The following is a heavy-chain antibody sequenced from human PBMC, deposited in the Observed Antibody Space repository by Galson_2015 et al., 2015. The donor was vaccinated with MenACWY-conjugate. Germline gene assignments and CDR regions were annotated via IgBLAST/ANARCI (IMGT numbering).Heavy chain of an antibody. J-gene: IGHJ1*01. CDR1: GFTFDDYA. V-gene: IGHV3-43D*03. Sequence: SLRLSCAGSGFTFDDYAMHWVRQAPGKGLEWVSVTNWDGAITSYADSVKGRFTISRDNSKNSLFLQMDNLRADDTAFYYCAKESFDSSGRYFEYFRHWGQGTLVTVSS. CDR3: AKESFDSSGRYFEYFRH. CDR2: TNWDGAIT. D-gene: IGHD3-22*01.